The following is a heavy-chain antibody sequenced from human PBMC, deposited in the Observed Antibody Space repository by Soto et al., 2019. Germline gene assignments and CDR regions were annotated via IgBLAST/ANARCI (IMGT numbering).Heavy chain of an antibody. D-gene: IGHD3-10*01. CDR1: GFTFSAFA. J-gene: IGHJ4*02. V-gene: IGHV3-30*18. Sequence: GGSLRLSCTVSGFTFSAFAMYWVRQAPGKGLEWVALISYDGTNEDYAESVRGRFTISRDNSKNTLYLDMNSLSVDDSAVYFCAKGVVREPAYFDYWGQGTLVTVSS. CDR3: AKGVVREPAYFDY. CDR2: ISYDGTNE.